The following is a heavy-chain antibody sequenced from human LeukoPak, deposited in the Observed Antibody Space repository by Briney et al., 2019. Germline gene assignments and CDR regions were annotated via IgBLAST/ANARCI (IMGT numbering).Heavy chain of an antibody. J-gene: IGHJ3*02. CDR1: GYTFTSYA. CDR3: ARDPFNPDCSSTSCPDAFDI. CDR2: INAGNGNT. D-gene: IGHD2-2*01. V-gene: IGHV1-3*01. Sequence: GASVKVSCKASGYTFTSYAMHWVRQAPGQRLEWMGWINAGNGNTKYSQKFQGRVTITRDTSASTAYMELSSLRSEDTAVYYCARDPFNPDCSSTSCPDAFDIWGQGTMVTASS.